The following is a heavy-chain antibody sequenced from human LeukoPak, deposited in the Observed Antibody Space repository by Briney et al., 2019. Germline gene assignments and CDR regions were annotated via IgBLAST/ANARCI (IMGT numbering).Heavy chain of an antibody. D-gene: IGHD3-10*01. CDR3: ARAPKLLWFGELLVGWFDP. J-gene: IGHJ5*02. V-gene: IGHV4-59*08. CDR2: IYYSGST. CDR1: GGSIRSYY. Sequence: SETLSLTCTVSGGSIRSYYWSWIRQPPGKGLEWIGYIYYSGSTNYNPSLKSRVTISVDTSKNQFSLKLSSVTAADTAVYYCARAPKLLWFGELLVGWFDPWGQGTLVTVSS.